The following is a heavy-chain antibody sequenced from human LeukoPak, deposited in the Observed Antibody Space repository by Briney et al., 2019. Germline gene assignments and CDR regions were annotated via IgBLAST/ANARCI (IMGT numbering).Heavy chain of an antibody. CDR2: IYYSGSA. CDR1: GGSISRYY. CDR3: ARQYYYDSSGYFDY. J-gene: IGHJ4*02. Sequence: SETLSLTCTVSGGSISRYYWSWIRQPPGKGLEWIGYIYYSGSANYNPSLKSRVTISVDTSKNQFSLKLSSVTAADTAVYYCARQYYYDSSGYFDYWGQGTLVTVSS. V-gene: IGHV4-59*08. D-gene: IGHD3-22*01.